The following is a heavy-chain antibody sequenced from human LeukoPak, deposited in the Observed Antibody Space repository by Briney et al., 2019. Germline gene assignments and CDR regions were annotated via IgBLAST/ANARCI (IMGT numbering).Heavy chain of an antibody. D-gene: IGHD6-19*01. CDR3: ARDSVGWYIFDY. CDR1: GFTFSNYW. J-gene: IGHJ4*02. V-gene: IGHV3-74*01. Sequence: GGSLRLSCAASGFTFSNYWMHWVRQAPGKGPVWVARTNRDGSSTAYADSVKGRFTISKDNAKNTLYLLMNSLRAEDTAVYYCARDSVGWYIFDYWGQGTLVTVSS. CDR2: TNRDGSST.